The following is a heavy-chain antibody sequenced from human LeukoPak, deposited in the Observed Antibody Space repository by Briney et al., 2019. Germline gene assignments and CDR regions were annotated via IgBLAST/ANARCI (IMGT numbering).Heavy chain of an antibody. CDR2: IGGSGDKT. CDR1: GFTFNRNA. D-gene: IGHD6-19*01. CDR3: VRRGDASSGWGDHDF. Sequence: GGSLRLSCAASGFTFNRNAISWVRQAPGKVLEWVSTIGGSGDKTFYADSVKGRFTISRDNSKNMVHLQMNSLTGEDTALYYCVRRGDASSGWGDHDFWGQGALVTVSS. V-gene: IGHV3-23*01. J-gene: IGHJ4*02.